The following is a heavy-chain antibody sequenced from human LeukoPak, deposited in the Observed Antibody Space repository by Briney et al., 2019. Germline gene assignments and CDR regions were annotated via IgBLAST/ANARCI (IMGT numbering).Heavy chain of an antibody. D-gene: IGHD3-16*02. J-gene: IGHJ4*02. CDR1: GYTFTGYY. CDR2: INPNSGGT. CDR3: ARAGYDYVWGSYRSPHFDY. Sequence: ASVKVSCKASGYTFTGYYMHWVRQAPGQGLEWMGWINPNSGGTNYAQKFQGRVTMTRDTSISTAYMELSRLRSDDTAVYYCARAGYDYVWGSYRSPHFDYWGQGTLVTVSS. V-gene: IGHV1-2*02.